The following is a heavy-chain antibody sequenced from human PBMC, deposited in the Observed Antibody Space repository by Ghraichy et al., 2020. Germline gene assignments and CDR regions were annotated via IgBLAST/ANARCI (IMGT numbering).Heavy chain of an antibody. Sequence: SETLSLTCTVSGGSISSGDYYWSWIRQPPGKGLEWIGYIYYSGSTYYNPSLKSRVTISVDTSKNQFSLKLSSVTAADTAVYYCAREDRRSTMVRGVISWGQGTLVTVSS. V-gene: IGHV4-30-4*01. CDR2: IYYSGST. J-gene: IGHJ5*02. CDR3: AREDRRSTMVRGVIS. CDR1: GGSISSGDYY. D-gene: IGHD3-10*01.